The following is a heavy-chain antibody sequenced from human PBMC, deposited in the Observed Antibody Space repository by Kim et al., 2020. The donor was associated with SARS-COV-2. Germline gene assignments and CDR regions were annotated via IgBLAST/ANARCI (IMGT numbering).Heavy chain of an antibody. D-gene: IGHD3-22*01. CDR1: GFTFSSFA. Sequence: GWSLRLSCSASGFTFSSFALSWVRQAPGRGLEWVSSISASGRNTFYADSVKGRFTISRDNSKNTLYLQMNSLRPEDTAIYYCAKAVHYFDSGGADYWGQGTLVTVSS. V-gene: IGHV3-23*01. CDR2: ISASGRNT. J-gene: IGHJ4*02. CDR3: AKAVHYFDSGGADY.